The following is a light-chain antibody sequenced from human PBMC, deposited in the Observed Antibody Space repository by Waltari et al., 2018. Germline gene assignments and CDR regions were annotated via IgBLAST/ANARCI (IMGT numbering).Light chain of an antibody. CDR2: EVT. J-gene: IGLJ1*01. Sequence: QSAPTQPASVSVSPGQSTTIPGTGTRSDAGSYSYVSWYRQYPGKAPDLLIYEVTLRPSGVSARFSGSRSGSTASLTISGLQTEDEADYFCSSYTTTTTLVFGTGTKVIVL. V-gene: IGLV2-14*01. CDR3: SSYTTTTTLV. CDR1: RSDAGSYSY.